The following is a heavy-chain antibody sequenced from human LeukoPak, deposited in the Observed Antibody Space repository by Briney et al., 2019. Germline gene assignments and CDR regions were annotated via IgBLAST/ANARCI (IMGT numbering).Heavy chain of an antibody. J-gene: IGHJ4*02. CDR3: VGGYGWLPDY. Sequence: PGGSLRLSCVASGFTLSELWMNWVRQAPGKGLEWVANIKQGGSEKNYVDSVKGRFTISRDNAKNSVYLQMNSLRVEDTAVYHCVGGYGWLPDYWGQGTLVTVSS. D-gene: IGHD6-19*01. V-gene: IGHV3-7*04. CDR2: IKQGGSEK. CDR1: GFTLSELW.